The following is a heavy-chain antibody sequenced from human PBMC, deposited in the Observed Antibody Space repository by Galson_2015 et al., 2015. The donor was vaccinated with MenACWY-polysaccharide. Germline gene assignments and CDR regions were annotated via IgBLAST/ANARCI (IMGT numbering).Heavy chain of an antibody. CDR2: IIPIVGSP. V-gene: IGHV1-69*11. Sequence: SVKVSCKASGGDFNTHALSWLRQAPGQGFEFVGRIIPIVGSPNYAQRFQGRLTITADGSTRTAYMELSSLRFEDTAMYYCVRAECSGNTCFFASWGQGTLLTVSS. CDR3: VRAECSGNTCFFAS. J-gene: IGHJ5*01. CDR1: GGDFNTHA. D-gene: IGHD6-19*01.